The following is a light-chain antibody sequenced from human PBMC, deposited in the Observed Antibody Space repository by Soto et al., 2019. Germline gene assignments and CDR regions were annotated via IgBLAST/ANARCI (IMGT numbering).Light chain of an antibody. J-gene: IGLJ1*01. V-gene: IGLV2-8*01. CDR1: SSDVGAYKF. CDR3: SSYAGNSNYV. CDR2: DVT. Sequence: ALTQPPPASGSPGQSVTISCTGTSSDVGAYKFVSWYQQNPGKAPKLIIYDVTKRPTGVPDRFSGSKSGNTASLTVSGLQAEDEADYYCSSYAGNSNYVFGSGTKVTVL.